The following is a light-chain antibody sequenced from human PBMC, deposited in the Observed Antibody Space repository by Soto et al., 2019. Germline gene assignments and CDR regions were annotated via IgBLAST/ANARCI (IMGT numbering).Light chain of an antibody. V-gene: IGKV1-13*02. J-gene: IGKJ4*01. CDR3: QQRSNWPSLT. CDR1: QGIRND. CDR2: DAS. Sequence: AILITQSPSSFSASVGDRVTITCRASQGIRNDLAWYQQKPGKAPKLLIYDASSLESGVPSRFSGSGSGTEFTLTISSLEPEDSAVYYCQQRSNWPSLTFGGGTKVDIK.